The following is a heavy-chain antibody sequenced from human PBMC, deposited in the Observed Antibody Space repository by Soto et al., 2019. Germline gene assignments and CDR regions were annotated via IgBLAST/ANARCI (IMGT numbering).Heavy chain of an antibody. V-gene: IGHV4-34*01. CDR1: GGSISSNY. D-gene: IGHD6-13*01. Sequence: SETLSLTCTVSGGSISSNYCSWVRQPPGKGLEWIGEISHSGSTNYNSSLESRVTISVDTSKNQLFLKLSSVTAADTAVYYCVRALAAVQEWGQGTPVTVSS. CDR3: VRALAAVQE. CDR2: ISHSGST. J-gene: IGHJ4*02.